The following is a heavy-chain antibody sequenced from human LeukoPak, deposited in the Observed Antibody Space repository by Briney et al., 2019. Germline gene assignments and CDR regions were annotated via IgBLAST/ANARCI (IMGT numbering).Heavy chain of an antibody. J-gene: IGHJ3*02. Sequence: ASVKVSCKASGYTFTSYGISWVRQAPGQGLEWMGWISAYNGNTNYAQKLQGRVTMTTDTSTSTAYMELRSLRSDDTAVYYCARTLLPAYYYDSSGYWDAFDIWGQGTMATVSS. CDR3: ARTLLPAYYYDSSGYWDAFDI. CDR1: GYTFTSYG. V-gene: IGHV1-18*01. CDR2: ISAYNGNT. D-gene: IGHD3-22*01.